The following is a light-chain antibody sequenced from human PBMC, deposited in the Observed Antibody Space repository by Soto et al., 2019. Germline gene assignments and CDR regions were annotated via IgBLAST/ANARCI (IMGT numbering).Light chain of an antibody. CDR2: EVN. CDR1: SSDIGAYNY. CDR3: SSYPGAITFYV. J-gene: IGLJ1*01. Sequence: QSVLTQPASVSGSPGQSITTSCTGSSSDIGAYNYVSWFQQYPGKAPKLVIYEVNKRPAGVSKRFSGSKSGDTASLTISGLQAEDEADHYCSSYPGAITFYVFGTGTKVTVL. V-gene: IGLV2-14*01.